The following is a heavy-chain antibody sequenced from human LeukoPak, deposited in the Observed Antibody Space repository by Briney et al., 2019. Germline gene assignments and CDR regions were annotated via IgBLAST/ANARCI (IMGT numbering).Heavy chain of an antibody. Sequence: SQTLSLTCTVSGGSISSGGYYWSWLRQHPGKGLEWIGYIYYSGSTYYNPSLKSRVTISVDTSKNQFSLKLSSVTAADTAVYYCARAGYYYDSSGYYPLGDYMDVWGKGTTVTVSS. V-gene: IGHV4-31*03. CDR1: GGSISSGGYY. CDR3: ARAGYYYDSSGYYPLGDYMDV. J-gene: IGHJ6*03. D-gene: IGHD3-22*01. CDR2: IYYSGST.